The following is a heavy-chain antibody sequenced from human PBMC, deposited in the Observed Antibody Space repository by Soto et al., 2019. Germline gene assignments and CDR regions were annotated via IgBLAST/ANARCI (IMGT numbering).Heavy chain of an antibody. CDR1: GFIFSGYS. Sequence: GGSLRLSCAASGFIFSGYSMNWVRQAPGKGLEWISYINSGSSTIYYADSVKGRFTISRDNAKNSLYLQMNSLRDEDTAVYYCARPEYSSSSYGMDVWGQGTTVTVSS. CDR2: INSGSSTI. D-gene: IGHD6-6*01. J-gene: IGHJ6*02. V-gene: IGHV3-48*02. CDR3: ARPEYSSSSYGMDV.